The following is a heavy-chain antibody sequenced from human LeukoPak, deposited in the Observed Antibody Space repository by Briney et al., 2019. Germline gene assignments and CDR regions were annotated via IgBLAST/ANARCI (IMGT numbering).Heavy chain of an antibody. CDR1: GFTFGDHG. D-gene: IGHD5-18*01. J-gene: IGHJ4*02. V-gene: IGHV3-7*01. CDR2: IKKDGSEK. Sequence: GGPLRLSCTTSGFTFGDHGVSWFRQAPGKGLEWVANIKKDGSEKYYVDSVKGRFTISRDNAKTSLYLQMISLRAEDTAVYYCARHLSGVTGYTYGRGIDYWGQGTLVTVPS. CDR3: ARHLSGVTGYTYGRGIDY.